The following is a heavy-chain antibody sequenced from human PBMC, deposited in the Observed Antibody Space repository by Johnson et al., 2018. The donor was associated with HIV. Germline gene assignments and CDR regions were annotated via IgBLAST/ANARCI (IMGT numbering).Heavy chain of an antibody. Sequence: VQLVESGGGLVQPGGSLRLSCAASGFAFKTYWMVWVRQAPGKGLVWVARIYNDGSRTTYADSVKGRFTISRDNAKNTVDLQMDSLRVEDTAVYYCARGTPWDAFDIWGQGTMVTVSS. CDR2: IYNDGSRT. CDR3: ARGTPWDAFDI. V-gene: IGHV3-74*03. J-gene: IGHJ3*02. CDR1: GFAFKTYW.